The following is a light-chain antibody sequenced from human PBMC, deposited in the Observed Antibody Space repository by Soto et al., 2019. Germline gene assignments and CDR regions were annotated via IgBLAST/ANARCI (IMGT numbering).Light chain of an antibody. CDR3: HQYGTSPQT. CDR1: QSVSNTH. Sequence: EMVLTQSQGSLSLSPGESATLSCRASQSVSNTHVAWYQQRPGQAPRLLIYDASRRDIGVPDRFSGSGSGTDFTLAISGLEPADFAVYFCHQYGTSPQTFGQGTKVDIK. CDR2: DAS. J-gene: IGKJ1*01. V-gene: IGKV3-20*01.